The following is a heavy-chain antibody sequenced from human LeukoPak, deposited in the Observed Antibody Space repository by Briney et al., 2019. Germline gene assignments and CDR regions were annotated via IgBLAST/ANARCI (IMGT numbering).Heavy chain of an antibody. CDR3: ARDRELPPYYYYGMDV. Sequence: GGSLRLSCAASGFTFSSYGMHWVRQAPGKGLEWVAVISYDGSNKYYADSVKGRFTISRDNSKNTLYLQMNSLRAEDTAVYYCARDRELPPYYYYGMDVWGQGTTVTVSS. CDR1: GFTFSSYG. J-gene: IGHJ6*02. V-gene: IGHV3-30*03. CDR2: ISYDGSNK. D-gene: IGHD1-26*01.